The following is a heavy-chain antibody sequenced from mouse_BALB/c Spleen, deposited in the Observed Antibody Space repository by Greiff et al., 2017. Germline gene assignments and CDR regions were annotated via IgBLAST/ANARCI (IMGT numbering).Heavy chain of an antibody. CDR3: ARDKGYYGSSSAY. V-gene: IGHV2-9*02. Sequence: QVQLKQSGPGLVAPSQSLSITCTVSGFSLTSYGVHWVRQPPGKGLEWLGVIWAGGSTNYNSALMSRLSISTDNSKSQVFLKMNRLQTDDTAMYYCARDKGYYGSSSAYWGQGTLVTVSA. CDR1: GFSLTSYG. CDR2: IWAGGST. D-gene: IGHD1-1*01. J-gene: IGHJ3*01.